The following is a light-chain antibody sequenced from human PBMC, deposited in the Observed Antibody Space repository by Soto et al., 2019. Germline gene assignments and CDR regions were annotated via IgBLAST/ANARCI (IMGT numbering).Light chain of an antibody. J-gene: IGKJ4*01. CDR3: LQDFNYPLT. V-gene: IGKV1-6*01. CDR1: QGIRND. Sequence: AIQITQAPSSLSASVGDRVTITCRASQGIRNDLGWFQQKPGKAPKLLIYAASNLQSGVPSRFSGSGSGTDFTLTISSLQPEDFATYYCLQDFNYPLTFGGGTKVDIK. CDR2: AAS.